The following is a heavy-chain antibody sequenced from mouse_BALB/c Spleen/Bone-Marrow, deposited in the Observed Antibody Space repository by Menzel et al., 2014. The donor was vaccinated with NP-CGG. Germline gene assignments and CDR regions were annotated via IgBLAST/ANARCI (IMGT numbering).Heavy chain of an antibody. CDR2: IDPASGNT. CDR1: GFNIKDTY. J-gene: IGHJ1*01. CDR3: ASYRYGWYFDV. Sequence: EVQLQQSGAELVKPGASVKLSCTASGFNIKDTYLHWVKQRPEQGLDWIGRIDPASGNTKYDPKFQGKATITADTSSNTAYLQPSSLTSEDTAVYYCASYRYGWYFDVWGAGTTVTVSS. V-gene: IGHV14-3*02. D-gene: IGHD2-14*01.